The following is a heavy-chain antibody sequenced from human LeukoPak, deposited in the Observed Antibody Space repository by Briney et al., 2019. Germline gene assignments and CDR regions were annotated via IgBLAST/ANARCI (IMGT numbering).Heavy chain of an antibody. V-gene: IGHV1-2*02. Sequence: ASVKVSCKASGYTFTGYYMHWVRQAPGQGLEWMGWINPNSGGTNYAQKFQGRVTMTRDTSISTAYMELRSLRSDDTAVYYCARYYYGSGSYYGAEYFQYWGQGTLVTVSS. CDR1: GYTFTGYY. CDR2: INPNSGGT. D-gene: IGHD3-10*01. CDR3: ARYYYGSGSYYGAEYFQY. J-gene: IGHJ1*01.